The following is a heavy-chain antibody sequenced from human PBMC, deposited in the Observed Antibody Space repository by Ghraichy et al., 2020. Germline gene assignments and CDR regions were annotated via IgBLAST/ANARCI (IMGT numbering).Heavy chain of an antibody. CDR3: ARGGNYYDSSGYPRSYSHNWFDP. CDR2: IYYSGST. CDR1: GGSISSGGYY. V-gene: IGHV4-31*03. Sequence: TLSLTCTVSGGSISSGGYYWSWIRQHPGKGLEWIGYIYYSGSTYYNPSLKSRVTISVDTSKNQFSLKLSSVTAADTAVYYCARGGNYYDSSGYPRSYSHNWFDPWGQGTLVTVSS. J-gene: IGHJ5*02. D-gene: IGHD3-22*01.